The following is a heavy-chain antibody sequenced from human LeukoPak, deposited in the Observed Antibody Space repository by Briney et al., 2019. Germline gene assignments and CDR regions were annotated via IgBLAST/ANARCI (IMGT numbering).Heavy chain of an antibody. CDR1: GYTFTSYY. D-gene: IGHD3-22*01. CDR2: INPSGGST. V-gene: IGHV1-46*01. CDR3: ATPHYYDSSGYQINSLDY. Sequence: ASVKVSCKASGYTFTSYYMHWVRQAPGQGLEWMGIINPSGGSTSCAQKFQGRVTMTRDTSTNTVYMELSSLRSEDTAVYYCATPHYYDSSGYQINSLDYWGQGTLVTVSS. J-gene: IGHJ4*02.